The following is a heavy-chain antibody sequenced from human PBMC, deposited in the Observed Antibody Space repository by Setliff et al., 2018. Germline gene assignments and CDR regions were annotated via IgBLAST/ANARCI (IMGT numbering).Heavy chain of an antibody. CDR3: AKAGGYCSGGSCYPIGYYFDY. CDR2: ISGSGGST. V-gene: IGHV3-23*01. Sequence: HPGGSLRLSCAASGFTFSTYWMSWVRQAPGKGLEWVSAISGSGGSTYYADSVKGRFTISRDNSKNTLYLQMNSLRAEDTAVYYCAKAGGYCSGGSCYPIGYYFDYWGQGTLVTVSS. D-gene: IGHD2-15*01. J-gene: IGHJ4*02. CDR1: GFTFSTYW.